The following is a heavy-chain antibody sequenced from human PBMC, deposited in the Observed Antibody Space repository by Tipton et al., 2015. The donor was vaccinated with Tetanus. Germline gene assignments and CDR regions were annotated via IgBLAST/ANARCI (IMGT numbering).Heavy chain of an antibody. J-gene: IGHJ3*01. Sequence: LVKPTETLSLTCNVSGGSITSYYWSWIRQRPGRGLEWVGYVHYTGKDNYSPSLRSRVTLSVDTSKNQFSLKLSAVTAADTAVYYCARIGWPQQNKPAFDLWGQGTMVTVSP. V-gene: IGHV4-59*13. D-gene: IGHD6-19*01. CDR3: ARIGWPQQNKPAFDL. CDR2: VHYTGKD. CDR1: GGSITSYY.